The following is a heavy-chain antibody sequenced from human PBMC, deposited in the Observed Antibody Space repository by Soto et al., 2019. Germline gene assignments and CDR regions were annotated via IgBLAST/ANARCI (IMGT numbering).Heavy chain of an antibody. CDR1: GYSISSGYY. J-gene: IGHJ3*02. CDR3: ARKRSGSPRDGFDI. CDR2: TSHSANT. D-gene: IGHD3-3*01. V-gene: IGHV4-38-2*01. Sequence: KTSETLSLTCAVSGYSISSGYYWGCIRQPPGMGLEWIGSTSHSANTYYKTSLKSRVIISVDTSKNQFSLKLSSVTAADTAVYYCARKRSGSPRDGFDIWGQGTVVTVSS.